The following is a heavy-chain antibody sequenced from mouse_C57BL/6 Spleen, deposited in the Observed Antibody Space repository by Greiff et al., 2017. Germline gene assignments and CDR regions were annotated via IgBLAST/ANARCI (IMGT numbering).Heavy chain of an antibody. J-gene: IGHJ2*01. CDR3: ARRADYYGNYEDFDY. V-gene: IGHV1-50*01. D-gene: IGHD2-1*01. Sequence: QVQLQQPGAELVKPGASVKLSCKASGYTFTSYWMQWVQQRPGQGLEWIGEIDPSDSYTNYNQKFKGKATLTVDTSSSTAYMQLSSLTSEDSAVYYCARRADYYGNYEDFDYWGQGTTLTGSS. CDR1: GYTFTSYW. CDR2: IDPSDSYT.